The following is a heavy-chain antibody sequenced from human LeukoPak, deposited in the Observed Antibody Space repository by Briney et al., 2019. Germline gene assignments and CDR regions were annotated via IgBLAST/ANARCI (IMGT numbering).Heavy chain of an antibody. V-gene: IGHV4-39*01. CDR1: GGSISSSSYY. CDR3: AGPRSGSYSYYFDY. D-gene: IGHD3-10*01. Sequence: SETLSLTCTVSGGSISSSSYYWGWIRQPPGKGLEWIGSIYYSGSTYYNPSLKSRVTISVDTSKNQFSLKLSSVTAADTAVYYCAGPRSGSYSYYFDYWGQGTLVTVSS. J-gene: IGHJ4*02. CDR2: IYYSGST.